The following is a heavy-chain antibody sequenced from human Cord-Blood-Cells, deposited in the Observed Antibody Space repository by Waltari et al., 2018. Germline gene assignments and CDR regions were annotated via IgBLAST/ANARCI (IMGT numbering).Heavy chain of an antibody. V-gene: IGHV1-69*04. CDR1: GGTFSSYA. D-gene: IGHD3-9*01. Sequence: QVQLVQSGAEVKKPGSSVKVSCKASGGTFSSYAISWVRQAPGQGLEWMGGIIPILGIANDAQKFQGRGTITADESTNTAYMELSSLRSEDTAVYYCARDLAMDGTGDAFDIWGQGTMVTVSS. J-gene: IGHJ3*02. CDR3: ARDLAMDGTGDAFDI. CDR2: IIPILGIA.